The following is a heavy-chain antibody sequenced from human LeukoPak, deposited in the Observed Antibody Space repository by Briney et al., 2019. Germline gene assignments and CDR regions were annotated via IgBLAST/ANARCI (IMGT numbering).Heavy chain of an antibody. Sequence: PGGSLRLSCAGSGFTFSTYSMNWVRQAPGKGLEGGSDISRSSSTIYYADSVKGRFTISRDNAKNSLYLQMNSLRAEDTAVYYCARAGYSSSWYSDWGQGTLVTVSS. CDR2: ISRSSSTI. CDR3: ARAGYSSSWYSD. D-gene: IGHD6-13*01. J-gene: IGHJ4*02. CDR1: GFTFSTYS. V-gene: IGHV3-48*01.